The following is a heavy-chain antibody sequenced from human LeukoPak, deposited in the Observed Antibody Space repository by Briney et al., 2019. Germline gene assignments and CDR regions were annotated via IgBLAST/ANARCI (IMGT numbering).Heavy chain of an antibody. Sequence: SVKVSCKASGGTFSSYAISWVRQAPGQGLEWMGGIIPIFGTANYAQKFQGRVTITADESTSTAYMELSSLRSEDTAVYYCARGEAPGTVFGGMAVWGQGTAVTVPS. V-gene: IGHV1-69*13. J-gene: IGHJ6*02. CDR1: GGTFSSYA. CDR2: IIPIFGTA. D-gene: IGHD3-16*01. CDR3: ARGEAPGTVFGGMAV.